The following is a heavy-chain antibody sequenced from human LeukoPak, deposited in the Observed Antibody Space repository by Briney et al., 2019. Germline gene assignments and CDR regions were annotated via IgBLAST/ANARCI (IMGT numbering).Heavy chain of an antibody. CDR3: ARDQGLGYSGSCYYYYYYMDV. D-gene: IGHD1-26*01. CDR2: IYTSGST. J-gene: IGHJ6*03. V-gene: IGHV4-61*02. Sequence: SETLSLTCTVSGGSISSGSYYWSWIRQPAGKGLEWIGRIYTSGSTNYNPSLKSRVTISVDTSKNQFSLKLSSVTAADTAVYYCARDQGLGYSGSCYYYYYYMDVWGKGTTVTVSS. CDR1: GGSISSGSYY.